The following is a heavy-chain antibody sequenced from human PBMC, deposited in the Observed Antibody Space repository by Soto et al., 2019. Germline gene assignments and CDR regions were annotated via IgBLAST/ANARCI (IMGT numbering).Heavy chain of an antibody. CDR2: ISWDGGST. CDR3: AREVRRGNGFDY. CDR1: GFTFDHYT. J-gene: IGHJ4*02. Sequence: GSLRLSCAASGFTFDHYTMHWVRQAPGKGLEWISLISWDGGSTSYADSVKGRFTISRDNSKNSLYLQMNSLRTEDAALYYCAREVRRGNGFDYWGQGTLVTVSS. D-gene: IGHD2-15*01. V-gene: IGHV3-43*01.